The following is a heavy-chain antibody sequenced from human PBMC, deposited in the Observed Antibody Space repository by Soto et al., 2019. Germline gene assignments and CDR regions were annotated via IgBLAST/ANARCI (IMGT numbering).Heavy chain of an antibody. J-gene: IGHJ3*02. D-gene: IGHD3-22*01. CDR1: GGAFSGYY. V-gene: IGHV4-34*01. CDR2: INHSGST. CDR3: ASLVVVSDAFDI. Sequence: PSEPLALTSAGYGGAFSGYYWSWVRPPPGEGLEWIGEINHSGSTNYNPSLKSRVTISVDTSKNQFSLKLSSVTAAATAVYYCASLVVVSDAFDIWGQGTLVTVS.